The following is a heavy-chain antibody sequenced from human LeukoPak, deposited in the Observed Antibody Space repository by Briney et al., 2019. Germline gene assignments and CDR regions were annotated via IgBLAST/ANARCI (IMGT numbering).Heavy chain of an antibody. J-gene: IGHJ4*02. CDR1: GFIFNNYA. CDR3: AKDNRRHYTSGPNPDSLH. CDR2: ISWNSGSI. D-gene: IGHD6-19*01. V-gene: IGHV3-9*01. Sequence: GGSLRLSCAGSGFIFNNYAMHWVRQPPGKGLEWVSGISWNSGSIDYADSVKGRFTISRDDAKNSLHLQMNSLRVEDTAFYYCAKDNRRHYTSGPNPDSLHWGQGALVTVSS.